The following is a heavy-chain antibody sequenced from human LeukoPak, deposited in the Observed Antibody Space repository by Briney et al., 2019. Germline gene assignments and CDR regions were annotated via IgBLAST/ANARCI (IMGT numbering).Heavy chain of an antibody. Sequence: PGGSLRLSCAASGFTFSSYAMHWARQAPGKGLQWLAILSYDGSTEYYADSVKGRFTISRDNSQSTLYLEMNSLRAEDTAVYYCARGNTYFDFSNGFFDYWGQGTLVTVSS. CDR3: ARGNTYFDFSNGFFDY. D-gene: IGHD3-3*01. V-gene: IGHV3-30*01. J-gene: IGHJ4*02. CDR2: LSYDGSTE. CDR1: GFTFSSYA.